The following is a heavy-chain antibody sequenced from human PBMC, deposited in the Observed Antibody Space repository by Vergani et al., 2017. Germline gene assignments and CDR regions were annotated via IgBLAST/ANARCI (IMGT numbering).Heavy chain of an antibody. J-gene: IGHJ4*02. CDR1: GGSISSGSYY. D-gene: IGHD6-19*01. CDR3: ARGRGQWLATPGDYFDY. Sequence: QVQLQESGPGLVKPSQTLSLTCTVSGGSISSGSYYWSWIRQPAGKGLEWIGRIYTSGSTNYNPSLKSRVTMSVDTSKNQFSLKLSSVTAADTAVYYCARGRGQWLATPGDYFDYWGQGTLVTVSS. CDR2: IYTSGST. V-gene: IGHV4-61*02.